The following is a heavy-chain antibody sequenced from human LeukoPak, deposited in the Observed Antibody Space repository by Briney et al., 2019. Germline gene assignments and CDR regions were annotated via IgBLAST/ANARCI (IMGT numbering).Heavy chain of an antibody. CDR3: AKAPAPYYYYYGMDV. CDR1: GFTFSSYV. V-gene: IGHV3-23*01. Sequence: GGSLRLSCAASGFTFSSYVMNWVCQAPGKGLEWVSSISDNGVTRYYADSVKGRFTISRDNSDNTVYLQMNSLRAEDTAIYCCAKAPAPYYYYYGMDVWGQGTAVTVSS. J-gene: IGHJ6*02. CDR2: ISDNGVTR.